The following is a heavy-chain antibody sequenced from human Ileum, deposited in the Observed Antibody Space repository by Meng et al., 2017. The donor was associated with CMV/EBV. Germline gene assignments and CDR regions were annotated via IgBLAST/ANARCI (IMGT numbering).Heavy chain of an antibody. CDR3: AREANPESTEDY. J-gene: IGHJ4*02. D-gene: IGHD4-11*01. CDR2: INNDGSST. CDR1: GFTFSRNW. V-gene: IGHV3-74*01. Sequence: GESLKISCAASGFTFSRNWMHWVRQAPGQGLLLVSRINNDGSSTSYADSVKGRFTISRDNAKNMVYLQMNSLRGEDTAVYYCAREANPESTEDYWGQGTPVTVSS.